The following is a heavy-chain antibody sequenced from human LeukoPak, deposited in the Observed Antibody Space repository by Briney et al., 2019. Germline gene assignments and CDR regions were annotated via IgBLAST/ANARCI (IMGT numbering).Heavy chain of an antibody. V-gene: IGHV4-39*07. CDR2: IYYSGST. J-gene: IGHJ4*02. D-gene: IGHD3-9*01. Sequence: SETLSLTCTVSGGPISSSSYYWGWIRQPPGKGLEWVGSIYYSGSTYYNPSLKSRVTISVDKSKNQFSLKLSSVTAADTGVYYCARAVGYFGHSLDYWGQGTLVTVSS. CDR3: ARAVGYFGHSLDY. CDR1: GGPISSSSYY.